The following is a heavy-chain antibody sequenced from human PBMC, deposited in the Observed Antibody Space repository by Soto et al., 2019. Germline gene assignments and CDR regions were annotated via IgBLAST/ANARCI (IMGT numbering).Heavy chain of an antibody. D-gene: IGHD2-15*01. J-gene: IGHJ4*02. CDR2: INHSGST. V-gene: IGHV4-34*01. CDR1: GGSFSGYY. CDR3: ARGLISRVASSIVVVVAATGYYFDY. Sequence: SETLSLTCAVYGGSFSGYYWSWIRQPPGKGLEWIGEINHSGSTNYNPSLKSRVTISVDTSKNQFSLKLSSVTAADTAVYYCARGLISRVASSIVVVVAATGYYFDYWGQGTLVTVSS.